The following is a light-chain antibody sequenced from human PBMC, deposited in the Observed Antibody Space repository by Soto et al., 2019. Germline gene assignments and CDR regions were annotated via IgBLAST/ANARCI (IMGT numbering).Light chain of an antibody. CDR2: GAS. V-gene: IGKV3-20*01. CDR1: QSVSNNY. CDR3: QQYGSSPLT. Sequence: EIVLTQSPGTLSLSPGERATLSCRASQSVSNNYLAWYQQKPGQAPRLLISGASSRATGIPDRFNGSGSGTGFTLTISGLEPEALAVYYCQQYGSSPLTFGGGTKVEMK. J-gene: IGKJ4*01.